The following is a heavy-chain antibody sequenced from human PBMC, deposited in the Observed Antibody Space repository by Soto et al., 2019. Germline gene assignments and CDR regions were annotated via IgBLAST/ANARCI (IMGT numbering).Heavy chain of an antibody. Sequence: SETLSLTCTVSGDSVSSGIYYWSWIRQPPGKGLEWIGYMYYTGSTKYNPSLKSRVSISVDTSKNQFSLKLTSVTAADTAVYYCARGSNYYYASSGSSRGVDYWGQGTLVTVSS. CDR3: ARGSNYYYASSGSSRGVDY. V-gene: IGHV4-61*01. D-gene: IGHD3-22*01. J-gene: IGHJ4*02. CDR1: GDSVSSGIYY. CDR2: MYYTGST.